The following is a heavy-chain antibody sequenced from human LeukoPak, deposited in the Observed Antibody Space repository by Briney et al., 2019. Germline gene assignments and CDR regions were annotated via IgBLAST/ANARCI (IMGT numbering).Heavy chain of an antibody. CDR1: GYSISSDYY. D-gene: IGHD1-26*01. CDR3: AWDLGAADAFDI. V-gene: IGHV4-38-2*02. J-gene: IGHJ3*02. Sequence: SETLSLTCTVSGYSISSDYYWGWIRQPPGKGLEWIGNIYHRGTTYYNPSLKSRVTISVDTSKNQFSLKLSSVTAADTAVYYCAWDLGAADAFDIWGQGTMVTVSS. CDR2: IYHRGTT.